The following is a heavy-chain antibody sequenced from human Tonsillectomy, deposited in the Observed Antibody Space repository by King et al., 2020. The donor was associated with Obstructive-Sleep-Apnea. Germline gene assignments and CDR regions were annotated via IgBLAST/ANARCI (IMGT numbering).Heavy chain of an antibody. Sequence: DVQLVESGGGLVQPGGSLRLSCAASGFTFSSYAMSWVRQAPGKGLEWVSAISGSGGSTYYADSVKGRFTISRDNSKNTLYLQMNSLRAEDTAVYYCAKEKLVAGWGINNYYYYYGMDVWGQGTTVTVSS. CDR2: ISGSGGST. D-gene: IGHD6-19*01. V-gene: IGHV3-23*04. CDR3: AKEKLVAGWGINNYYYYYGMDV. CDR1: GFTFSSYA. J-gene: IGHJ6*02.